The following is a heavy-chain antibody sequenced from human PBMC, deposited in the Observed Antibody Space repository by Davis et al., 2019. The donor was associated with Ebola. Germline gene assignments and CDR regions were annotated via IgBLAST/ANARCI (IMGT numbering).Heavy chain of an antibody. Sequence: PGGSLRLSCAASGFTFSDYYMDWVLHTPRRGPEWVSRINPDGTNIAYADFVKGRFTISRDNTRNTLYVQMNSLGADDTALYCCAASVWPHTLAHWGQGTPVTVSS. CDR1: GFTFSDYY. J-gene: IGHJ4*02. CDR2: INPDGTNI. CDR3: AASVWPHTLAH. V-gene: IGHV3-74*03. D-gene: IGHD6-19*01.